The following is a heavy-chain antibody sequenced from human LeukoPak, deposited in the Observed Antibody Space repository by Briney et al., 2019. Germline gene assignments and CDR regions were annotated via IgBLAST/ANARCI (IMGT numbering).Heavy chain of an antibody. CDR1: GFTFSSYS. D-gene: IGHD3-10*01. Sequence: GGSLRLSCAASGFTFSSYSMTWVRQAPGKGLEWVSSINSGSDYILYADSVKGRFTISRDNAKNSLYLQMSSLRAEDTAVYYCARVQFGKGNWFDPGGQGTLVTVSS. V-gene: IGHV3-21*01. CDR3: ARVQFGKGNWFDP. J-gene: IGHJ5*02. CDR2: INSGSDYI.